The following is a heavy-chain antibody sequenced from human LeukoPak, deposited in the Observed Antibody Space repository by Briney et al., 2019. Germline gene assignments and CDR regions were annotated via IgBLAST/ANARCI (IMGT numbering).Heavy chain of an antibody. Sequence: GGSLRLSCAASGFTFSSYAMHWVRQAPGKGLEWVAVISYDGSNKYYADFVKGRFTISRDNSKNTLYLQMNSLRAEDTAVYYCARDPRPYSSSWYVIYWGQGTLVTVSS. CDR3: ARDPRPYSSSWYVIY. D-gene: IGHD6-13*01. CDR2: ISYDGSNK. J-gene: IGHJ4*02. V-gene: IGHV3-30-3*01. CDR1: GFTFSSYA.